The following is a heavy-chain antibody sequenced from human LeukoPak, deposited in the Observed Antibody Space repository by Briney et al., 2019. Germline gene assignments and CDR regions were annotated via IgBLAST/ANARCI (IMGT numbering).Heavy chain of an antibody. CDR3: AKGRCSGDSCYGRGFDY. J-gene: IGHJ4*02. Sequence: GGSLRLSCAVSGFTFDSYSMSWVRQAPGKGLEWVSGISGSGGRTYYADSVKGRFTISRDNSKNTLYLQMNSLRVEDTAVYYCAKGRCSGDSCYGRGFDYWGQGTLVTVSS. CDR2: ISGSGGRT. CDR1: GFTFDSYS. V-gene: IGHV3-23*01. D-gene: IGHD2-15*01.